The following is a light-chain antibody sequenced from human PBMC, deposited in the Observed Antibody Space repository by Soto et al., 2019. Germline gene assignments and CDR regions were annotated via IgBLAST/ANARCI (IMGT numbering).Light chain of an antibody. Sequence: QSALTQPRSVSGSPGQSVTISCTGTSSDVGNYNLVSWYQQHPGKAPKLMIYEGSARPSGVSNRFSGSKSGNTASLTISGLQAEDEADYYCCSYAGSSTFYVFGSGTKLTVL. J-gene: IGLJ1*01. V-gene: IGLV2-23*01. CDR3: CSYAGSSTFYV. CDR2: EGS. CDR1: SSDVGNYNL.